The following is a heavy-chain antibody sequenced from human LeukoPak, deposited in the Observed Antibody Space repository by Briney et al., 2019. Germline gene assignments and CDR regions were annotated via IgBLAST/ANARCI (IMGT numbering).Heavy chain of an antibody. D-gene: IGHD2-2*01. CDR2: INDDSTDI. J-gene: IGHJ4*02. CDR3: ARDTFQPGLIDS. CDR1: GFPFSLYA. V-gene: IGHV3-21*05. Sequence: EGSLRLSCAASGFPFSLYAMNWVRQAPGKGLEWVSYINDDSTDIHYADSVKGRFSISRDSARNTLYLQLSSLRAEDTAVYYCARDTFQPGLIDSWGQGTLVTVSS.